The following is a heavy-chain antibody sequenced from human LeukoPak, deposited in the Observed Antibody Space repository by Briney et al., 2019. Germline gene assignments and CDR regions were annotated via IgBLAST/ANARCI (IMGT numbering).Heavy chain of an antibody. CDR3: ARGGSGWYKLFDY. D-gene: IGHD6-19*01. CDR1: GYTFSGYG. V-gene: IGHV1-18*01. Sequence: ASVKVSCKASGYTFSGYGISWVRQALEERLERMVWISAYNGNTNYAQKLQGRVTMTTDTSTSTAYMELRSLRSDDTAVYYCARGGSGWYKLFDYWGQGTLVTVSS. J-gene: IGHJ4*02. CDR2: ISAYNGNT.